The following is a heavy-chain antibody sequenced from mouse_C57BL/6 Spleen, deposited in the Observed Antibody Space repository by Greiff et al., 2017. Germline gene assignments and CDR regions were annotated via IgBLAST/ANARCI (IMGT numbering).Heavy chain of an antibody. Sequence: VQLQQSGPELVKPGASVKISCKASGYAFSSSWMNWVKQRPGKGLEWIGRIYPGDGDTNYNGKFKGKATLTADKSSSTAYMQLSSLPSEDSAVYFCARDGSIYDGYYGYCDVWGTGTTVTVSA. D-gene: IGHD2-3*01. J-gene: IGHJ1*03. CDR3: ARDGSIYDGYYGYCDV. CDR1: GYAFSSSW. CDR2: IYPGDGDT. V-gene: IGHV1-82*01.